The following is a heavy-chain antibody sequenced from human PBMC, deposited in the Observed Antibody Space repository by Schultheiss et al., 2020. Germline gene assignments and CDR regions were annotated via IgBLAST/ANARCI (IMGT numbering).Heavy chain of an antibody. CDR2: ISWNSGSI. Sequence: GGSLRLSCAASGFTFSSYGMHWVRQAPGKGLEWVSGISWNSGSIFYADSVKGRFTISRDNAKNSLYLQMNSLRAEDTAVYYCARHGLWFGELSIPYYYYYGMDVWGQGTTVTVSS. J-gene: IGHJ6*02. D-gene: IGHD3-10*01. CDR3: ARHGLWFGELSIPYYYYYGMDV. V-gene: IGHV3-48*04. CDR1: GFTFSSYG.